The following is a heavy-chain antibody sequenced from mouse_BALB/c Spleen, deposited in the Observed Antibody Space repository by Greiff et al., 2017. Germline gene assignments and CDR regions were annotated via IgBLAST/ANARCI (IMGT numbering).Heavy chain of an antibody. D-gene: IGHD2-4*01. CDR2: IWAGGST. CDR1: GFSLTSYG. Sequence: VQLQQSGPGLVAPSQSLSITCTVSGFSLTSYGVHWVRQPPGKGLEWLGVIWAGGSTNYNSALMSRLSISKDNSKSQVFLKMNSLQTDDTAMYYCARGAIYYDYDYFDYWGQGTTLTVSS. CDR3: ARGAIYYDYDYFDY. J-gene: IGHJ2*01. V-gene: IGHV2-9*02.